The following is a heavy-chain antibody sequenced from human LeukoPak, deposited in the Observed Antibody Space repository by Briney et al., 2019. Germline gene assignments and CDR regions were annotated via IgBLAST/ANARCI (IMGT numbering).Heavy chain of an antibody. CDR2: ISGSGGST. J-gene: IGHJ4*02. D-gene: IGHD2-2*01. Sequence: GGSLRLSCVASGFTFSSYAMSWVRQTPGKGLEWVSAISGSGGSTYYADSVKGRFTISRDNSKDTLFLQMNSLRAEDTAPYYCARAAAAMNDYWGQGTLVTVSS. V-gene: IGHV3-23*01. CDR1: GFTFSSYA. CDR3: ARAAAAMNDY.